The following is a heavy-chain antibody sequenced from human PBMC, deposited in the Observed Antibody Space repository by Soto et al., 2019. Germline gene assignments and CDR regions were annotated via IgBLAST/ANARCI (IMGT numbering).Heavy chain of an antibody. CDR1: GFTFSSNA. Sequence: EVRLLESGGGLVQPGGSLRLSCAGSGFTFSSNAMSCVRQAPGKGLEWVSSVSGDGYASDYADSVKGRFTVSRHNSKNTLYLQMNSLRAEDTAVYYCAKRHYYGSGSFALATWGQGTLVTVSS. CDR2: VSGDGYAS. J-gene: IGHJ4*03. D-gene: IGHD3-10*01. V-gene: IGHV3-23*01. CDR3: AKRHYYGSGSFALAT.